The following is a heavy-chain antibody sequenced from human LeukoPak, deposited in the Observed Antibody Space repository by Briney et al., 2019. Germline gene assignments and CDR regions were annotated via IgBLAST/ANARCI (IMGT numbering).Heavy chain of an antibody. D-gene: IGHD2-21*02. J-gene: IGHJ3*02. Sequence: SETLSLTCTVSGGSTTGYYWTWIRQPPGKGLEWIGYVYYSRRTSYNASLKSRVTTSVDTSKNQFFLKLSSVTAADTAVYYCARHMSVTYDAFDIWGQGTMVTVSS. CDR2: VYYSRRT. CDR1: GGSTTGYY. V-gene: IGHV4-59*08. CDR3: ARHMSVTYDAFDI.